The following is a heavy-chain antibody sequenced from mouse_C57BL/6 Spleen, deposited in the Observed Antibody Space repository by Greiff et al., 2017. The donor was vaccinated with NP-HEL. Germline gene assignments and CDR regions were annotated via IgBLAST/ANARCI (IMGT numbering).Heavy chain of an antibody. D-gene: IGHD2-1*01. CDR3: ARNHGNYPYYCDY. V-gene: IGHV2-9-1*01. CDR2: IWTGGGT. Sequence: QVQLQQSGPGLVAPSQSLSITCTVSGFSLTSYAISWVRQPPGKGLEWLGVIWTGGGTNYNSALKSRLSISKDNSKSQVFLKMNSLQTDDTARYYCARNHGNYPYYCDYWGQGTTLTVSS. J-gene: IGHJ2*01. CDR1: GFSLTSYA.